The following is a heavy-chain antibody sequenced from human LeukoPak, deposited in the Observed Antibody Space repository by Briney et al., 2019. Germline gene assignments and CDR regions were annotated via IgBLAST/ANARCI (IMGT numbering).Heavy chain of an antibody. J-gene: IGHJ4*02. V-gene: IGHV4-38-2*02. Sequence: SETLSLTCTVSGYSIRSGYFWGWFRQPPGKGLEWVGSIYHTGSTYYNPSLNSRVTISADMSKNQFSLNLNSLNAADTAVYYCARDVDYWGQGTLVTVSS. CDR1: GYSIRSGYF. CDR3: ARDVDY. CDR2: IYHTGST.